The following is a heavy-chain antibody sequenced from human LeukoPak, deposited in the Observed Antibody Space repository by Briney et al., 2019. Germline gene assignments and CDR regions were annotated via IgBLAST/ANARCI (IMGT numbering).Heavy chain of an antibody. D-gene: IGHD1-26*01. CDR1: GGTFSSYA. V-gene: IGHV1-2*02. J-gene: IGHJ4*02. Sequence: ASVKVSCKASGGTFSSYAISWVRQAPGQGLEWMGWINPNSGGTNYAQKFQGRVTMTRDTSISTAYMELSRLRSDDTAVYYCAREVGATTHQGETNLDYWGQGTLVTVSS. CDR3: AREVGATTHQGETNLDY. CDR2: INPNSGGT.